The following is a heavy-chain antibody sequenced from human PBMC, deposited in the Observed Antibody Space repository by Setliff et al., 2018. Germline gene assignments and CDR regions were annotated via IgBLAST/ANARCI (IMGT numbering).Heavy chain of an antibody. V-gene: IGHV4-34*01. Sequence: SETLSLTCAVYGGSFSGYYWSWIRQPPGKGPEWIGEINHSGSTNYNPSLKSRVTISVDTSKNQFSLKLSSVTAADTAVYYCARGERRWLRFSLDYWGQGTLVTVSS. D-gene: IGHD5-12*01. CDR2: INHSGST. CDR3: ARGERRWLRFSLDY. J-gene: IGHJ4*02. CDR1: GGSFSGYY.